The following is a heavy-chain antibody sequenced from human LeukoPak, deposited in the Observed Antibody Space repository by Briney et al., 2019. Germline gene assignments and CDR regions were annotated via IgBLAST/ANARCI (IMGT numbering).Heavy chain of an antibody. CDR2: IKADGSEA. J-gene: IGHJ5*02. CDR1: GFTFSSHW. D-gene: IGHD2/OR15-2a*01. Sequence: GGSLRLSCAASGFTFSSHWMSWVRQAPGKGLEWVGNIKADGSEAYHVDSVKGRFTISRDNARNSLFLQMNSLRVEDTAVYYCARSPTFRGWFDPWGQGTLVTVSS. CDR3: ARSPTFRGWFDP. V-gene: IGHV3-7*01.